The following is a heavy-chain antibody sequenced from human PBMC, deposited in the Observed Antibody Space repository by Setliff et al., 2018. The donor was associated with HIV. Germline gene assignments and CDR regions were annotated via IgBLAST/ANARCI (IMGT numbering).Heavy chain of an antibody. CDR2: INPNSGNT. J-gene: IGHJ4*02. D-gene: IGHD6-6*01. Sequence: ASVKVSCKASGDTFNSHAISWVRQAPGQGLEWMGRINPNSGNTGYAQKFQGRVTMTRDTSTSTVYMELSSLRSEDTAVYYCARWYGFHSSSSVLGIWGQGTLVTVSS. CDR1: GDTFNSHA. V-gene: IGHV1-8*01. CDR3: ARWYGFHSSSSVLGI.